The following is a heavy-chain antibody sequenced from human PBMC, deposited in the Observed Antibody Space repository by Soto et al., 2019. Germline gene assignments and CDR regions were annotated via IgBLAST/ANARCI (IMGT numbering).Heavy chain of an antibody. CDR3: ARIYCTTTCDSWFDP. J-gene: IGHJ5*02. Sequence: VESLTISCTGFGYTFTTFWISWVRQMPGKGLEWMGRIDPRDSYVTYSPSFEGHVTISIDKSISTAYLQWGSLKASDTAMYYCARIYCTTTCDSWFDPWGQGTLVTV. CDR1: GYTFTTFW. D-gene: IGHD2-2*01. V-gene: IGHV5-10-1*01. CDR2: IDPRDSYV.